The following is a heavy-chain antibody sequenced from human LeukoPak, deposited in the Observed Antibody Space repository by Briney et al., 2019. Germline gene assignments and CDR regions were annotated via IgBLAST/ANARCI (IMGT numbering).Heavy chain of an antibody. V-gene: IGHV3-74*01. CDR2: INIDRSSA. CDR3: VRDRGLPHRHFDY. CDR1: GFTLSSYW. Sequence: PGGTLRLSCAASGFTLSSYWMHWVRHAPRTGLVWVSRINIDRSSASYADSVKGRFTITRDNAKNTPYLQMNSLRAEDTAVYYCVRDRGLPHRHFDYWGQGTLVTVSS. D-gene: IGHD4-17*01. J-gene: IGHJ4*02.